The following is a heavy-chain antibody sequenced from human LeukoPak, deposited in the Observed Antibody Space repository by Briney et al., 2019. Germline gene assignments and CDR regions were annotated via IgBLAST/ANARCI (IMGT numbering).Heavy chain of an antibody. CDR1: GFTFSDYS. CDR3: ARGLKDSSGYYYDY. V-gene: IGHV3-21*01. CDR2: ISSGSQTI. J-gene: IGHJ4*02. D-gene: IGHD3-22*01. Sequence: PGESLRLSCAASGFTFSDYSMNWVRQTPGKGLEWVSSISSGSQTIYYADSVKGRFSISRDNARNSLYLQMDSLRVEDTAVYYCARGLKDSSGYYYDYWGQGTLVTVSS.